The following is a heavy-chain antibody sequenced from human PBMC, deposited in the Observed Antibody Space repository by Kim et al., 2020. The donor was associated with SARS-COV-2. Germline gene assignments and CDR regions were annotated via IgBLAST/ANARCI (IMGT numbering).Heavy chain of an antibody. CDR3: ARDPYCSSTSCYAY. Sequence: ADSGKGQITISRDNAKNSLYLQMNSLGAEDTAVYYCARDPYCSSTSCYAYWGQGTLVTVSS. D-gene: IGHD2-2*01. J-gene: IGHJ4*02. V-gene: IGHV3-21*01.